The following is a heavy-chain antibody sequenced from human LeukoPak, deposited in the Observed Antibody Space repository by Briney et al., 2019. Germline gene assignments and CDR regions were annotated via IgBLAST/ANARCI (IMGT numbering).Heavy chain of an antibody. D-gene: IGHD3-16*01. J-gene: IGHJ3*02. CDR1: GFPFSSYA. CDR3: AKGGDSRAFDI. CDR2: ISSNGGST. Sequence: GRSLRLSCAASGFPFSSYAMQWVRQAPGKGPEYVSGISSNGGSTFYANSVKGRFTISRDNSKNMVFLQMGSLRAEDTAVYYCAKGGDSRAFDIWGQGTMVTVSS. V-gene: IGHV3-64*01.